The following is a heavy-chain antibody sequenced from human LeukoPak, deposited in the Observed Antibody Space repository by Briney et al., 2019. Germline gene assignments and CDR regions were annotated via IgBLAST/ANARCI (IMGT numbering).Heavy chain of an antibody. D-gene: IGHD1-26*01. CDR1: GFTFSNYG. J-gene: IGHJ4*02. CDR2: ISYDGRNR. V-gene: IGHV3-30*18. Sequence: GGSLRLSCAASGFTFSNYGIHWVRQAPGKGLEWVTFISYDGRNRHYVDSVKGRFTISRDNSKNTLYLQMNSLRTEDTALYYGGKEWESYSRSYGAYLNDGGQEPLVTVS. CDR3: GKEWESYSRSYGAYLND.